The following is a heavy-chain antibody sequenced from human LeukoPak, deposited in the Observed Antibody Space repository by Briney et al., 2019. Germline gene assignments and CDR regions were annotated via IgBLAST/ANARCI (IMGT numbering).Heavy chain of an antibody. CDR1: GFTFSSYD. D-gene: IGHD5-24*01. Sequence: GGSLRLSCAASGFTFSSYDMSWVRQAPGKGLEWVSAISGSGGSTYYADSVKGRFTISRDNSKNTLYLQMNSLRAEDTAVYYCAKFDLENSNFDYCGQGTLVTVSS. V-gene: IGHV3-23*01. J-gene: IGHJ4*02. CDR3: AKFDLENSNFDY. CDR2: ISGSGGST.